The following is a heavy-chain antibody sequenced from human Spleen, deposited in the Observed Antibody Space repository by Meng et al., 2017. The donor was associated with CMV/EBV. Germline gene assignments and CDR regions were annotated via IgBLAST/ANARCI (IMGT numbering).Heavy chain of an antibody. V-gene: IGHV3-23*01. CDR1: GLIFDNYA. Sequence: GESLKISCAASGLIFDNYAMGWVRQAPGKGLEWVSAISGSGGSTYYADSVKGRFTISRDNSKNTLYLQMNSLRAEDTAVYYCAKVYGDYGGYFDYWGQGSLVTVSS. D-gene: IGHD4-17*01. CDR3: AKVYGDYGGYFDY. CDR2: ISGSGGST. J-gene: IGHJ4*02.